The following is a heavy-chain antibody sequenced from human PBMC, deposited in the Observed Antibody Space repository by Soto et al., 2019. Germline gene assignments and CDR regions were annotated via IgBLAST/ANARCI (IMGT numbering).Heavy chain of an antibody. D-gene: IGHD3-10*01. CDR2: IFWNDDR. CDR3: GHRRVGPGWIYGSPSYYWDY. CDR1: GFSLTTSGVG. V-gene: IGHV2-5*01. Sequence: QITLKESGPTLVRPTQTLTLTCTFSGFSLTTSGVGVGWIRQPPGKAPEWLALIFWNDDRRYSPTLRNRITITKDTSKNQVVLIMTNMDPVDTATYYCGHRRVGPGWIYGSPSYYWDYWGQGTLVTVSS. J-gene: IGHJ4*02.